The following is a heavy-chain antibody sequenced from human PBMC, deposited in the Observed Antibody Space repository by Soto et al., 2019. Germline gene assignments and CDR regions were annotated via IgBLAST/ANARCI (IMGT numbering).Heavy chain of an antibody. CDR3: ARRYCSGGSCYYFDY. D-gene: IGHD2-15*01. CDR2: ISSSSSYI. CDR1: GFTFSSYS. V-gene: IGHV3-21*01. Sequence: EVQLVESGGGLVKPGGSLRLSCAASGFTFSSYSMNWVRQAPGKGLEWVSSISSSSSYIYYADSVKGRFTISRDNAKNSLYLQMNSLSAEDTAVHYCARRYCSGGSCYYFDYLGQGTLVTVSS. J-gene: IGHJ4*02.